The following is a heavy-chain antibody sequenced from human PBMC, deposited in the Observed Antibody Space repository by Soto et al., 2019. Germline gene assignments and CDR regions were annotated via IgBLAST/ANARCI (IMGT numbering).Heavy chain of an antibody. J-gene: IGHJ6*02. CDR1: GGTFSSYA. D-gene: IGHD6-6*01. CDR2: IIPIFGTA. Sequence: SVKVSCKASGGTFSSYAISWVRQAPGQGLEWMGGIIPIFGTANYAQKFQGRVTITADESTSTAYMELSSLRSEDTAVYYCARDEYSSSSGYYYYYGMDVWGQGTTVTVSS. CDR3: ARDEYSSSSGYYYYYGMDV. V-gene: IGHV1-69*13.